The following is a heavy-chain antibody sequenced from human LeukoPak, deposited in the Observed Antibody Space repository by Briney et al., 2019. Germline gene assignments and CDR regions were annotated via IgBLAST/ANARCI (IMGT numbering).Heavy chain of an antibody. CDR2: IYSGGST. CDR1: RFTVGSNY. CDR3: ATYQLLGGYFDY. Sequence: GWSLRLSCAASRFTVGSNYMSWVRQAPGKGLEWISVIYSGGSTYYADSVKGRFTISRDNSKNTLYLQMNSLRAEDTAVYYCATYQLLGGYFDYWGQGTLVTVSS. V-gene: IGHV3-53*01. D-gene: IGHD2-2*01. J-gene: IGHJ4*02.